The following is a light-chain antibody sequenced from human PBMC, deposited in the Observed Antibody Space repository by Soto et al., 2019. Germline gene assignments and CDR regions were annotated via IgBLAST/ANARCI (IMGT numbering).Light chain of an antibody. CDR1: QSVSSN. J-gene: IGKJ1*01. V-gene: IGKV3-15*01. Sequence: MVITQSPATLAVFPGERATLSCRASQSVSSNLAWYQQKPGQAPRLLIYGASTRATGIPARFSGSGSGTEFTLTISSLQSEDSAVYYCQQYNNWPPVTFGQGTKVDIK. CDR3: QQYNNWPPVT. CDR2: GAS.